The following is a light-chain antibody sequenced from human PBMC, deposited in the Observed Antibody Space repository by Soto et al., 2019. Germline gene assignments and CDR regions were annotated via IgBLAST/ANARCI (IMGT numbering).Light chain of an antibody. CDR3: QQRSHWPRT. V-gene: IGKV3-11*01. Sequence: EIVLTQSPAALSLSPGERATLSCRASQSVSSYLGWYQQKPGQAPRLLIYDVSNRATGIPARFSGSGSGTDFSLTISSLEPEDFAVYYCQQRSHWPRTFGQGTKVDIK. CDR2: DVS. CDR1: QSVSSY. J-gene: IGKJ1*01.